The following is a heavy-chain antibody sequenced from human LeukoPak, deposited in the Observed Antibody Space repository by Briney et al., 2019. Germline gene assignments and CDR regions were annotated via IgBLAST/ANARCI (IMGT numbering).Heavy chain of an antibody. CDR1: GYTFTSYD. CDR2: MNPNSGNT. V-gene: IGHV1-8*01. J-gene: IGHJ5*02. D-gene: IGHD3-22*01. CDR3: ARRADDYDSSAYYH. Sequence: ASVKASCKTSGYTFTSYDINWVRQATGQGLERLGWMNPNSGNTGYGQKFQGRVTMTRDASITTAYMELSNLRSEDTAVYYCARRADDYDSSAYYHWGQGTLVTVSS.